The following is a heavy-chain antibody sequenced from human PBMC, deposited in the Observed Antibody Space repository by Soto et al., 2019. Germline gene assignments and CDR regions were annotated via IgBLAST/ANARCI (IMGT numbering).Heavy chain of an antibody. CDR3: ARVWRYCSSTSCYEMGYYYYYYMDV. V-gene: IGHV4-59*01. Sequence: KSSETLSLTCTVSGGSISSYYWSWIRQPPGKGLEWIGYIYYSGSTNYNPSLKSRVTISVDTSKNQFSLKLSSVTAADTAVYYCARVWRYCSSTSCYEMGYYYYYYMDVWGKGTTVTVSS. J-gene: IGHJ6*03. CDR1: GGSISSYY. CDR2: IYYSGST. D-gene: IGHD2-2*01.